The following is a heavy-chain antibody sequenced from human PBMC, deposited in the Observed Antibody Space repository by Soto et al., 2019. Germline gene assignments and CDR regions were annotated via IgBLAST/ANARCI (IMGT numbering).Heavy chain of an antibody. CDR3: ARGDRGAFDL. CDR1: GFTFSYYW. V-gene: IGHV3-74*01. J-gene: IGHJ3*01. Sequence: EVQLVESEGGLVQPGGSLRLSCAASGFTFSYYWMHWVRQAPGQGLVWVSRVHSDGSSTTYADSVKGRFTISRDNAKNTLYLQMTSLRAADTAVYCCARGDRGAFDLWGQGTMVTVSS. D-gene: IGHD2-21*02. CDR2: VHSDGSST.